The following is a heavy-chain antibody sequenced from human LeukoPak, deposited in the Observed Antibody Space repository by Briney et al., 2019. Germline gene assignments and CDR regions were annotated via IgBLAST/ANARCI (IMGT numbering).Heavy chain of an antibody. CDR3: ARDYSSGPPGKYNWFDP. D-gene: IGHD6-19*01. CDR2: IRYVGINK. J-gene: IGHJ5*02. V-gene: IGHV3-30*02. CDR1: GFTFSTYG. Sequence: GGSLRLSCAASGFTFSTYGMHWVRQAPGKGLEWVSFIRYVGINKYYADSVKGRFTISRDNSKNTLYLQMNSLRAEDTAVYYCARDYSSGPPGKYNWFDPWGQGTLVTVSS.